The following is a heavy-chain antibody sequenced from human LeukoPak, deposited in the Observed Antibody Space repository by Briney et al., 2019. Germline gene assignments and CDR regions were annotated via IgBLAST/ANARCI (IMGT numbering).Heavy chain of an antibody. CDR2: INHSGST. CDR1: GGSFSGYY. D-gene: IGHD3-3*01. Sequence: PSETLSLTCAVYGGSFSGYYWSWIRQPPGKGLEWIGEINHSGSTNYNPSLKSRVTISVDTSKNQFSLKLSSVTAADTAVYYCARVGVHYDFWSGFDPWGQGTLVTVSS. J-gene: IGHJ5*02. CDR3: ARVGVHYDFWSGFDP. V-gene: IGHV4-34*01.